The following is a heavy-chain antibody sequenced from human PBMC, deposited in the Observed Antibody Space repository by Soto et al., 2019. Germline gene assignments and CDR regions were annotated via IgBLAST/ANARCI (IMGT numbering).Heavy chain of an antibody. CDR3: ARDPGYSSSWKKSYYYYGMDV. Sequence: SQTLSLTCAISGDSVSSNSAAWNWIRQSPSRGLEWLGRTYYRSKWYNDYAVSVKSRITINPDTSKNQLSLQLNSVTPEDTAVYYCARDPGYSSSWKKSYYYYGMDVWGQGTTVTVSS. V-gene: IGHV6-1*01. J-gene: IGHJ6*02. CDR1: GDSVSSNSAA. CDR2: TYYRSKWYN. D-gene: IGHD6-13*01.